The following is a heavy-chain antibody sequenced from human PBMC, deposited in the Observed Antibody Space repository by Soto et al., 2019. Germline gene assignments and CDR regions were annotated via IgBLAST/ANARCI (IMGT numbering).Heavy chain of an antibody. CDR1: GFTFSSYS. CDR2: ISSSSSYI. J-gene: IGHJ6*02. Sequence: GGSLRLSCAASGFTFSSYSMNWVRQAPGKGLEWVSSISSSSSYIYYADSVKGRFTISRDNAKNSLYLQMNSLRAEDTAVYYCASLSGSYSHYYYGMDVWGQGTTVTVSS. V-gene: IGHV3-21*01. D-gene: IGHD1-26*01. CDR3: ASLSGSYSHYYYGMDV.